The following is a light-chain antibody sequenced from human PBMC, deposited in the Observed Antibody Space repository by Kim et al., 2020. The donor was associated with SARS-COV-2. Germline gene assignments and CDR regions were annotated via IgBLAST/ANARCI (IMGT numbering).Light chain of an antibody. V-gene: IGKV1-39*01. CDR2: AAS. CDR3: QQSFSTFES. J-gene: IGKJ4*01. Sequence: DIQMTQSPSSLSASVGDRVTITCRASQNINKYLNWYQQKPGKDPKLLIYAASSLQSGVPSRFSGSGSGTDFTLTITTLQPEDFATYYCQQSFSTFESFGGGTKLEI. CDR1: QNINKY.